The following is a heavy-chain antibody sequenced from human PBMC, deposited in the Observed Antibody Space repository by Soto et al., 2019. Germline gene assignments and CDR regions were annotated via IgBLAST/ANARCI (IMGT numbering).Heavy chain of an antibody. V-gene: IGHV3-30-3*01. CDR2: ISYDGSNK. CDR3: ANLPQPLRDGYNYCY. Sequence: QVQLVESGGGVVQPGRSLRLSCAASGFTFSSYAMHWVRQAPGKGLEWVAVISYDGSNKYYADSVKGRFTISRDNSKNTLYLQMNSLRAEDTAVYYCANLPQPLRDGYNYCYWGQGTLVTVSS. D-gene: IGHD5-12*01. J-gene: IGHJ4*02. CDR1: GFTFSSYA.